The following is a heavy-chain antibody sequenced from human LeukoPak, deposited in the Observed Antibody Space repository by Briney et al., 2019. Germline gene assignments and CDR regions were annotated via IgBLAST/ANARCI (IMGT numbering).Heavy chain of an antibody. D-gene: IGHD5-18*01. CDR3: ARGGVRGYSYGRFDY. J-gene: IGHJ4*02. Sequence: PSETLSLTCAVYGGSFSGYYWSWIRQPPGKGLEWIGEINHSGSTNYNPSLKSRVTISVDTSKNQFSLKLSSVTAADTAVYYCARGGVRGYSYGRFDYWGQGTLVTVSS. V-gene: IGHV4-34*01. CDR2: INHSGST. CDR1: GGSFSGYY.